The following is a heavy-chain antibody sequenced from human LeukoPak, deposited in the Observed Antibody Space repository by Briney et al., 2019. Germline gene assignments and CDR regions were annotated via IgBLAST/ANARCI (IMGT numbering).Heavy chain of an antibody. D-gene: IGHD6-6*01. Sequence: PSETLSLTCTVSGYSISSGFYWGWIRQPPGKGLEWIGEINHSGSTNYNPSLKSRVTISVDTSKNQFSLKLSSVTAADTAVYYCARRIRIAAGGFDYWGQGTLVTVSS. V-gene: IGHV4-38-2*02. CDR3: ARRIRIAAGGFDY. CDR2: INHSGST. CDR1: GYSISSGFY. J-gene: IGHJ4*02.